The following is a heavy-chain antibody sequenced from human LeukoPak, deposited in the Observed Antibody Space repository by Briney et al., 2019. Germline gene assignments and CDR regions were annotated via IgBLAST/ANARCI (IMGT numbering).Heavy chain of an antibody. V-gene: IGHV3-7*01. Sequence: GGSLRLSCAASGFTFGISWMSWVRQAPGKGLECVANIKPDGSEKYYVDSVKGRFTISRDNVKNSLYLQMNSLRADDTAVYFCASGNSFDYWGQGTLVTVSS. CDR3: ASGNSFDY. J-gene: IGHJ4*02. CDR2: IKPDGSEK. CDR1: GFTFGISW.